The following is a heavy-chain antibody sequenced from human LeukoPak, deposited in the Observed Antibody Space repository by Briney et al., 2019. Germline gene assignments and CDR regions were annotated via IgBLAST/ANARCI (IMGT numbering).Heavy chain of an antibody. J-gene: IGHJ4*02. CDR2: IYQDGSEK. CDR1: GFTFSSNW. CDR3: AREIYCGGDCYYYFDY. Sequence: NPGGSLRLSCAASGFTFSSNWMSWVRQAPGKGLEWVANIYQDGSEKYYVDSVKGRFTISRDNAKNSLYLQMNSLRAEDTAVYYCAREIYCGGDCYYYFDYWGQGTLVTVSS. D-gene: IGHD2-21*02. V-gene: IGHV3-7*01.